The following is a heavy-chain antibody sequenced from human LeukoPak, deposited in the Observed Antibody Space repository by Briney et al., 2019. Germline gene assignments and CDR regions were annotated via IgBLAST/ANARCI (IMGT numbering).Heavy chain of an antibody. J-gene: IGHJ4*02. Sequence: PGGSLRLSCAASGFTFSSYGMHWVRQAPGKGLEWVSYISSSGSTIYYADSVKGRFIISRDNAKNSLYLQMNSLRVEDTAIYYCARDAQGFEYWGQGTLVTVSS. V-gene: IGHV3-48*04. CDR1: GFTFSSYG. CDR3: ARDAQGFEY. CDR2: ISSSGSTI.